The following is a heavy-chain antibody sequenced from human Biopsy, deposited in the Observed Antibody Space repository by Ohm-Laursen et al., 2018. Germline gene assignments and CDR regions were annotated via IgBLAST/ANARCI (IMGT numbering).Heavy chain of an antibody. CDR1: FYTFTDYN. J-gene: IGHJ4*02. Sequence: ASSEASFYTFTDYNIHWMRQAPGQGLEWLGYINCKTGATNYAQKFQGTVTMTRDTSISTAYLALGSLRSSDTALYYCARDPLNGHKHFDYWGQGSLVTVSS. V-gene: IGHV1-2*02. CDR3: ARDPLNGHKHFDY. D-gene: IGHD2-8*01. CDR2: INCKTGAT.